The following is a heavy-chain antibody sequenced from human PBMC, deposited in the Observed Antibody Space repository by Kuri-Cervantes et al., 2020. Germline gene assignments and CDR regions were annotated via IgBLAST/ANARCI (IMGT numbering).Heavy chain of an antibody. CDR1: GYSFTSYW. V-gene: IGHV5-51*01. CDR2: IYPGDSDS. J-gene: IGHJ3*02. D-gene: IGHD2-2*02. Sequence: GGSLRLCCKGSGYSFTSYWIGWVRQMPGKGLEWMGIIYPGDSDSRYSPSFHGQVTMSVDKSISTAYLQWSSLKASDTAMYYCARLPTEVYTWPLHAFDIWGQGTMVTVSS. CDR3: ARLPTEVYTWPLHAFDI.